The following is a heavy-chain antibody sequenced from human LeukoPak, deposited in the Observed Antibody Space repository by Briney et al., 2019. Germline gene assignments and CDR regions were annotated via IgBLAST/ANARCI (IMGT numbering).Heavy chain of an antibody. CDR2: IYPGDSDT. CDR1: GYSFTSYW. Sequence: GESLKISCKGSGYSFTSYWIGWVRQMPGKGLEWMGIIYPGDSDTRYSPSFQGQVTISADKSVSTAYLQWSSLKASDTAMYYCARPGPDILTGYDYWGQGTLVTVSS. D-gene: IGHD3-9*01. V-gene: IGHV5-51*01. J-gene: IGHJ4*02. CDR3: ARPGPDILTGYDY.